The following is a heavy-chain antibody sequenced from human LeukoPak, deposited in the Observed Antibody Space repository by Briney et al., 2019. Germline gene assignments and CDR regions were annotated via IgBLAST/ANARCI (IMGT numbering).Heavy chain of an antibody. CDR2: ISAYNGNT. V-gene: IGHV1-18*01. J-gene: IGHJ4*02. CDR3: ARVYGGSSAGRSFDY. Sequence: ASVKVSCKASGYTFTSYGISWVRQAPGQGLEWMGWISAYNGNTNYARKLQGRATMTTDTSTNTAYMDLRSLTSDDTAVYYCARVYGGSSAGRSFDYWGQGTLVTVSS. D-gene: IGHD1-26*01. CDR1: GYTFTSYG.